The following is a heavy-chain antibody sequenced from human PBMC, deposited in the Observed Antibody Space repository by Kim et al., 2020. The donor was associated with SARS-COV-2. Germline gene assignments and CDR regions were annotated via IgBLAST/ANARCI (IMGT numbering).Heavy chain of an antibody. J-gene: IGHJ3*01. Sequence: GGSLRLSCAASGFTFSDKFMSWIRQAPGKGLEWVSYISSSSGYTNYADSVKGRFTISRDNAKSSLYLQMNSLRAEDTAVYYCVRVRTSSGEAFDFWGQGTMVPVSS. CDR1: GFTFSDKF. D-gene: IGHD2-2*01. V-gene: IGHV3-11*05. CDR3: VRVRTSSGEAFDF. CDR2: ISSSSGYT.